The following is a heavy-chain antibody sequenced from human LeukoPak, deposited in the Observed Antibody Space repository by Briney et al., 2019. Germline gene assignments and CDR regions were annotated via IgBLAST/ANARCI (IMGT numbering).Heavy chain of an antibody. J-gene: IGHJ6*02. D-gene: IGHD3-9*01. Sequence: GGPLRLSCAASGFTVSSNYMSWVRQAPGKGLEWVSVIYSGSSTYYADSVKGRFTISRDNSKNTLYLQMNSLRAEDTAVYYCAGDNPDYDILTGYFLRPGGMDVWGQGTTVTVSS. CDR1: GFTVSSNY. CDR3: AGDNPDYDILTGYFLRPGGMDV. V-gene: IGHV3-53*01. CDR2: IYSGSST.